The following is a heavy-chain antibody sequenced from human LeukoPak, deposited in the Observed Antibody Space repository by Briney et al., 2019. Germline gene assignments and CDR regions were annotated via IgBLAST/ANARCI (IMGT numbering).Heavy chain of an antibody. V-gene: IGHV4-59*08. CDR3: ARVFSYYYYMDV. Sequence: SETLSLTCAVYGGSFSGYYWSWIRQPPGKGLEWIGYIYYSGSTNYNPSLKSRVTISVDTSKNQFSLKLSSVTAADTAVYYCARVFSYYYYMDVWGKGTTVTISS. J-gene: IGHJ6*03. CDR1: GGSFSGYY. CDR2: IYYSGST.